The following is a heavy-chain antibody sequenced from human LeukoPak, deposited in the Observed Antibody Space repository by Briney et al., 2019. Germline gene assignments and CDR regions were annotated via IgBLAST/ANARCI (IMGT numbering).Heavy chain of an antibody. CDR3: TRLNETSGSLYNSGLDV. Sequence: PGGSLRLSCAASGFTFSGSGIHWVRQAPGQGLEWVGRIRSKANTFATAYAESVKGRVTISRDDSSNMAYLQMNSLKTEDTAVYYCTRLNETSGSLYNSGLDVWGQGTTVTVSS. D-gene: IGHD3-22*01. J-gene: IGHJ6*02. CDR1: GFTFSGSG. CDR2: IRSKANTFAT. V-gene: IGHV3-73*01.